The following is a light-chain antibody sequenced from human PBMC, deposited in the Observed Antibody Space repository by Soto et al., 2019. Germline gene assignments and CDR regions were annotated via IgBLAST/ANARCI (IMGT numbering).Light chain of an antibody. CDR3: QQRRNWQVT. Sequence: EIVLTQSPVTLSLSPGERATLSCRASQSVSSYLAWYQQKPGQAPRLLIYDASIRATSIPARFSGSGSGTDLTLTISSLEHEDFAVYYCQQRRNWQVTFGQGTRLEIK. CDR2: DAS. CDR1: QSVSSY. J-gene: IGKJ5*01. V-gene: IGKV3-11*01.